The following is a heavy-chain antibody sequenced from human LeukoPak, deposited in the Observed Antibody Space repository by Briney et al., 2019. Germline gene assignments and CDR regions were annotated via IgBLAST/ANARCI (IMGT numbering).Heavy chain of an antibody. V-gene: IGHV3-7*01. CDR3: ARGALPGYYYYYMDV. Sequence: PGGSLRLSCAASGFTFSSYWMSWVRQAPGKGLEWVANIKQDGSEKYYVDSVKGRFTISRDNAKNSLYLQMNSLRAEDTAVYYCARGALPGYYYYYMDVWGKGTTVTVSS. CDR1: GFTFSSYW. J-gene: IGHJ6*03. D-gene: IGHD3-10*01. CDR2: IKQDGSEK.